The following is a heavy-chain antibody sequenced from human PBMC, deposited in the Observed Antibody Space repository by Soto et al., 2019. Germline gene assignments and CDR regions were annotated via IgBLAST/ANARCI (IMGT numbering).Heavy chain of an antibody. CDR3: TTESGDYVDAFDI. CDR2: IKSKTDGGTT. CDR1: GFTFSNAW. V-gene: IGHV3-15*01. D-gene: IGHD4-17*01. Sequence: EVQLVESGGGLVKPGGSLRLSCAASGFTFSNAWMSWVRQAPGKGLEWVGRIKSKTDGGTTDYAAPVKGRFTISRDESKNTLYLQMNGLKTEDTAVYYCTTESGDYVDAFDIWGQGTMVTVSS. J-gene: IGHJ3*02.